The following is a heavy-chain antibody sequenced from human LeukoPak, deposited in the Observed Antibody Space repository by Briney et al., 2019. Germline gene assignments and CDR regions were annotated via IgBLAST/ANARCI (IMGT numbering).Heavy chain of an antibody. J-gene: IGHJ4*02. V-gene: IGHV3-33*06. CDR1: GFTFSSYG. CDR2: IWYDGSNK. CDR3: AKAHFVDERVPAATPADY. Sequence: GGSLRLSCAASGFTFSSYGMHWVRQAPGKGLEWVAVIWYDGSNKYYADSVKGRFTISRDNSKNTLYLQMNSLRAEDTAVYYCAKAHFVDERVPAATPADYWGQGTLVTVSS. D-gene: IGHD2-2*01.